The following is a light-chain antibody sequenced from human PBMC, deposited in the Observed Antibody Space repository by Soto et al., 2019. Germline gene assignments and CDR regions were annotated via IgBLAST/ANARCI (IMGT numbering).Light chain of an antibody. CDR2: DAS. CDR3: QQRFNWPRT. Sequence: EIVLTQSPATLSLSPGESVTLSCRASQSISTYLAWYQQKPGQAPRLLIYDASKRITGIPARFSGSGSGTDFTLTISSLEPEDFAVYYCQQRFNWPRTFGQGTKVEIK. V-gene: IGKV3-11*01. CDR1: QSISTY. J-gene: IGKJ1*01.